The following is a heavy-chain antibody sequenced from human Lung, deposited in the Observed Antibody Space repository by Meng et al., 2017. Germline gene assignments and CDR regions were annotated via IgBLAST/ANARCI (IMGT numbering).Heavy chain of an antibody. CDR2: ISHSGST. V-gene: IGHV4-30-2*01. Sequence: QLQLQESGSGLVKPSQTLSLTCAVSGGSISSGGYSWSWIRQPPGKGLEWIGYISHSGSTYYNPSLKNRVTISVDRSKNQFSLRLTSVTAADTAVYSCARSGYCSGSSCYGSFDSLCQGTLVSVSS. D-gene: IGHD2-15*01. CDR1: GGSISSGGYS. CDR3: ARSGYCSGSSCYGSFDS. J-gene: IGHJ4*02.